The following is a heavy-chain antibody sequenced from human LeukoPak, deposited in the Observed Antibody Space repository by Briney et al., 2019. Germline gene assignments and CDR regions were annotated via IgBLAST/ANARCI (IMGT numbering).Heavy chain of an antibody. V-gene: IGHV3-64*01. CDR3: ARGGYDYVWGSYRVFDY. D-gene: IGHD3-16*02. CDR1: GFTFSSYA. Sequence: PGGSLRLSCAASGFTFSSYAMHWVRQAPGKELEYVSAISSNGGSTYYANSVKGRFTISRDNSKNTLYLQMGSLRAEDMAVYYCARGGYDYVWGSYRVFDYWGQGTLVTVSS. CDR2: ISSNGGST. J-gene: IGHJ4*02.